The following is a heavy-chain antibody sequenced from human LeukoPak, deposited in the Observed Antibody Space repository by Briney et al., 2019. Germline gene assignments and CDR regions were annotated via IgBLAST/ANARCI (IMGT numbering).Heavy chain of an antibody. V-gene: IGHV1-8*03. Sequence: ASVKVSCKASGYTFTSYDINWVRQATGQGLEWMGWMNPNSGNTGYAQKFQGRVTITRNTSISTAYMELSSLRSEDTAVYYCARGIRTQLPSSSSVLRGSLWHYYMDVWGKGTTVTVSS. CDR2: MNPNSGNT. CDR1: GYTFTSYD. J-gene: IGHJ6*03. D-gene: IGHD6-13*01. CDR3: ARGIRTQLPSSSSVLRGSLWHYYMDV.